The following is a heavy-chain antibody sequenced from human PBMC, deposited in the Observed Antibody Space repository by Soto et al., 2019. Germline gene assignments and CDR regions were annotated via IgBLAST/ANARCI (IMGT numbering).Heavy chain of an antibody. Sequence: GGSLRLSCAASGFTVSSNYMSWVRQAPGKGLEWVSVIYSGGSTYYADSVKGRFTISRHNSKNTLYLQMNSLRAEDTAVYYCARVISPNYYYYMDVWGKGTTVTVSS. CDR1: GFTVSSNY. J-gene: IGHJ6*03. V-gene: IGHV3-53*04. CDR2: IYSGGST. CDR3: ARVISPNYYYYMDV.